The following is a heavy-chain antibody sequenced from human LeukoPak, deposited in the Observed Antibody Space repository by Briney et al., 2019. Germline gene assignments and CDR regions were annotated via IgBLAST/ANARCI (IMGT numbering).Heavy chain of an antibody. CDR3: ARDSLDYDSSGYYPN. CDR1: GYTFTGYY. V-gene: IGHV1-2*02. J-gene: IGHJ1*01. CDR2: INPNSGGT. Sequence: PSVKVSCKASGYTFTGYYMHWVRQAPGQGLEWIGWINPNSGGTNYAQKFQGRVTMTRDTSISTAYMELSRLRSDDTAVYYCARDSLDYDSSGYYPNWGQGTLVTVSS. D-gene: IGHD3-22*01.